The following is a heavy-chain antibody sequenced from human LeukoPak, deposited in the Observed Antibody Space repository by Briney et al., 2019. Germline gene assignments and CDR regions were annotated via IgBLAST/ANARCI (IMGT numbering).Heavy chain of an antibody. CDR1: GFTFSSYG. CDR2: IYSGGST. J-gene: IGHJ4*02. D-gene: IGHD6-6*01. Sequence: PGGSLRLSCAASGFTFSSYGMHWVRQAPGKGLEWVSVIYSGGSTYYADSVKGRFTISRDNSENTLYLQMNSLRVEDTAVYYCAREDSSSWVYWGQGTLVTVSS. CDR3: AREDSSSWVY. V-gene: IGHV3-NL1*01.